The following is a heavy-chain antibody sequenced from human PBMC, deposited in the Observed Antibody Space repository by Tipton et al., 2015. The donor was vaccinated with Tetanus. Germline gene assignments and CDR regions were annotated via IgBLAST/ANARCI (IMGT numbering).Heavy chain of an antibody. D-gene: IGHD6-13*01. CDR1: GAPIRSYH. CDR3: ARGGSSSSWSFYFDS. CDR2: VYHSAFT. V-gene: IGHV4-59*01. Sequence: TLSLTCTVSGAPIRSYHWKWIRQPPGKGPEWIGYVYHSAFTNYNPSLQSRITISLDTSNNQFSLKLTSVTAADTAVYYCARGGSSSSWSFYFDSWGQGTLFTVSS. J-gene: IGHJ4*02.